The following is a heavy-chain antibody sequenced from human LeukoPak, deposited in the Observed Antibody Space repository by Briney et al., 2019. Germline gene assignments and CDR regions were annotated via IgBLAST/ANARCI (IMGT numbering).Heavy chain of an antibody. CDR2: ISWNSGSI. D-gene: IGHD4-17*01. V-gene: IGHV3-9*01. CDR3: AKETVTTAHFDY. CDR1: GFTFDDYA. Sequence: GRSLRLSCAASGFTFDDYAMHWVRQAPGKGLEWVSGISWNSGSIGYADSVKGRFTISRDNAKNSLYLQMNSLRAEDTALYYCAKETVTTAHFDYWGQGTLVTVS. J-gene: IGHJ4*02.